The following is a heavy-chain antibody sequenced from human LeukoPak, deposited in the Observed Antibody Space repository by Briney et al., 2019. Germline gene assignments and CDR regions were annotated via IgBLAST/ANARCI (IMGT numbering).Heavy chain of an antibody. CDR2: ISSSSSYI. D-gene: IGHD6-6*01. J-gene: IGHJ4*02. CDR1: GFTFSSYW. CDR3: AKGGIAARPFDY. Sequence: GGSPRLSCAASGFTFSSYWMSWVRQAPGKGLEWVSSISSSSSYIYYADSVKGRFTISRDNAKNSLYLQMNSLRAEDTAVYYCAKGGIAARPFDYWGQGALVTVSS. V-gene: IGHV3-21*04.